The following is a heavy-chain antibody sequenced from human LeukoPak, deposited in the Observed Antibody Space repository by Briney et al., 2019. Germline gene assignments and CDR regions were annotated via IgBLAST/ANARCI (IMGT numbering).Heavy chain of an antibody. CDR3: ARGWITAGAYYDY. J-gene: IGHJ4*02. CDR2: IHSDGSST. D-gene: IGHD6-13*01. Sequence: GGSLRLSCAASGFTFSSYWMHWVRQAPGKGLVWVSRIHSDGSSTSYADSVRGGFTMSSDNDKNTLYLQMNSLRADDTAVYYCARGWITAGAYYDYWGQGAMVTVSS. CDR1: GFTFSSYW. V-gene: IGHV3-74*01.